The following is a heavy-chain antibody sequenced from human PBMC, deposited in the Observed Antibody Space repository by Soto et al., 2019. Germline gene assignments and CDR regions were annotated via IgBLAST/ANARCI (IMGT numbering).Heavy chain of an antibody. Sequence: PSYTLALTCILCSDTISSSGDYWGWIRQPPGEGLEWIGSIYYSGSTYYNPSLKSRVTISVDTSKNQFSLKLSSVTAADTAVYYCASLRSMVRGVINHGYYMDVWGKGTTVTVSS. CDR3: ASLRSMVRGVINHGYYMDV. CDR2: IYYSGST. V-gene: IGHV4-39*01. D-gene: IGHD3-10*01. CDR1: SDTISSSGDY. J-gene: IGHJ6*03.